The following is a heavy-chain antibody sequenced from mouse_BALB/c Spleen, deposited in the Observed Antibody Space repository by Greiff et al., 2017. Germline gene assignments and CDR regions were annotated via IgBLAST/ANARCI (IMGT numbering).Heavy chain of an antibody. CDR1: GFSLTSYG. Sequence: QVQLKQSGPGLVAPSQSLSITCTVSGFSLTSYGVHWVRQPPGKGLEWLGVIWAGGSTNYNSALMSRLSISKDNSKSQVFLKMNSLQTDDTAMYYCARALYGNYYAMDYWGQGTSVTVSS. CDR3: ARALYGNYYAMDY. D-gene: IGHD2-1*01. J-gene: IGHJ4*01. CDR2: IWAGGST. V-gene: IGHV2-9*02.